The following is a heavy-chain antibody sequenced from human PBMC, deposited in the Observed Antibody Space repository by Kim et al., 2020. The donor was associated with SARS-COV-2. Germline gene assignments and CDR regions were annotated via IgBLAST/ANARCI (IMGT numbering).Heavy chain of an antibody. V-gene: IGHV3-53*01. CDR3: ASTPPMGPFDY. CDR2: T. Sequence: TYYAHPAKGRFTISRDNSKNTLYLQMNSPRAEDTAVYYCASTPPMGPFDYWGQGTLVTVSS. D-gene: IGHD1-26*01. J-gene: IGHJ4*02.